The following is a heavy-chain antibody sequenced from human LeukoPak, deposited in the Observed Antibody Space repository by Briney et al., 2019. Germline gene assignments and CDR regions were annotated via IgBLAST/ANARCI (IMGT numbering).Heavy chain of an antibody. V-gene: IGHV3-11*04. Sequence: GGSLRLSCAVSGFTFSDYYMSWIRQAPGKGLEWVSDISSSGSIPYYADSVKGRFTISRDNAKNSLYLQMNSLRAEDTAVYYCARVDILTGDYWGQGTLVTVSS. CDR3: ARVDILTGDY. CDR1: GFTFSDYY. CDR2: ISSSGSIP. J-gene: IGHJ4*02. D-gene: IGHD3-9*01.